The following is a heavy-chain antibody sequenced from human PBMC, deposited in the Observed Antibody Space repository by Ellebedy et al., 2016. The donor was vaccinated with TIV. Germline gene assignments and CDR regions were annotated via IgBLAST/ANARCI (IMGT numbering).Heavy chain of an antibody. CDR1: GYTFTGYY. Sequence: ASVKVSXKASGYTFTGYYMHWVRQAPGQGLEWMGWINPNSGGTNYAQKFQGRVTMTRATSISTAYMELSRLRSDDTAVYYCARVGPEDFWSGYYPQGYGAFDIWGQGTMVTVSS. CDR2: INPNSGGT. CDR3: ARVGPEDFWSGYYPQGYGAFDI. D-gene: IGHD3-3*01. J-gene: IGHJ3*02. V-gene: IGHV1-2*02.